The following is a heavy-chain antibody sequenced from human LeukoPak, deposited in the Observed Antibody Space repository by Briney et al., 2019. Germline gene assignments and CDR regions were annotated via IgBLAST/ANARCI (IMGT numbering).Heavy chain of an antibody. CDR3: ARGTPQYTSSWYNY. V-gene: IGHV3-7*04. J-gene: IGHJ4*02. D-gene: IGHD6-13*01. CDR2: IKQDGSET. CDR1: GFTFSTYW. Sequence: GGSLRLSCAASGFTFSTYWMSWVRQAPGKGLECVANIKQDGSETYYVDSVKGRFTISRDNAKNSLFLQMNSLRAGDTAVYYCARGTPQYTSSWYNYWGQGTLVTVSS.